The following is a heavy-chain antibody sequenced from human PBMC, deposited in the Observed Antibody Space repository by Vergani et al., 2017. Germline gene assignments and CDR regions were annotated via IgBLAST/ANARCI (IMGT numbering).Heavy chain of an antibody. CDR3: ARHLQFDSPFDP. V-gene: IGHV4-59*08. J-gene: IGHJ5*02. CDR1: GGSINSYY. Sequence: QVQLQESGPGLLKPSETLSLTCTVSGGSINSYYWSWIRQPPGKGLEWIGYIYYTGSTNDNPSLNSRVTISVHTSKSQFSLNLSSVTAADTAVYYCARHLQFDSPFDPWGQGTLVTVSS. D-gene: IGHD5-24*01. CDR2: IYYTGST.